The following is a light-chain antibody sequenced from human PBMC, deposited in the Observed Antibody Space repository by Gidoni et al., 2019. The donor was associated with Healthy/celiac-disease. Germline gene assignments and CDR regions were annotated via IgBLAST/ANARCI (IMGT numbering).Light chain of an antibody. J-gene: IGKJ5*01. CDR3: QQSYSTPPIT. CDR1: QSISSY. Sequence: DIQMTQSPSSLSASVGDRVTITCRASQSISSYLNWYQQKPGKAPKLLIYAASSLQSGVPSRFSGSGSGTDFTLTISSLQPEDFATYYYQQSYSTPPITFGQXTRLEIK. V-gene: IGKV1-39*01. CDR2: AAS.